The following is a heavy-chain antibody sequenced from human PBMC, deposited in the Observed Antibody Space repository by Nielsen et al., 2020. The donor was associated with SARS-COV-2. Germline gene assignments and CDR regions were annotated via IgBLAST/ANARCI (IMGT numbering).Heavy chain of an antibody. CDR1: GYTFTNYG. CDR3: ARGLEVTRPLDY. D-gene: IGHD4-17*01. Sequence: ASVKVSCKASGYTFTNYGISWVRQAPGQGLEWMGWISGYNGDTNYAQKFQGRVTMTTDTSTSTAYMELRSLRSDDTAVYYCARGLEVTRPLDYWGQGTLVTVSS. CDR2: ISGYNGDT. V-gene: IGHV1-18*04. J-gene: IGHJ4*02.